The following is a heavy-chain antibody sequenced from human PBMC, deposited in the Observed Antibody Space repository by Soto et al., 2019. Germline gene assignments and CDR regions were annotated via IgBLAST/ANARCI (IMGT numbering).Heavy chain of an antibody. D-gene: IGHD2-21*02. CDR2: IYHSGTT. J-gene: IGHJ4*02. V-gene: IGHV4-30-4*01. CDR3: AGAGGGVGTAHFDY. CDR1: GGSLTSGGYY. Sequence: QVQLQQSGPGLLKPSQTLSLTCIVSGGSLTSGGYYWSWLRQHPGSGLEWLGYIYHSGTTYYNPSPKSRVAMSVDTSQNQVYLRLSSVTATDSAIYYCAGAGGGVGTAHFDYWGQGTQVTVSS.